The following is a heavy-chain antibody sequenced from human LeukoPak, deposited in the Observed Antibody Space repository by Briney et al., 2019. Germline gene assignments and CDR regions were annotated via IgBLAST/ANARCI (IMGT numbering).Heavy chain of an antibody. D-gene: IGHD4-11*01. CDR2: ISHRGST. CDR3: ARTKNYSKYVRYYYMDV. J-gene: IGHJ6*03. V-gene: IGHV4-34*01. Sequence: PSETLTLTCAVYGGSFSDYYWSWIRQPPGKGLEWIGEISHRGSTDYNPSLQSRITISVDTSTNQFSLNLNSVTAADTAVYYCARTKNYSKYVRYYYMDVWGRGTTVTVSS. CDR1: GGSFSDYY.